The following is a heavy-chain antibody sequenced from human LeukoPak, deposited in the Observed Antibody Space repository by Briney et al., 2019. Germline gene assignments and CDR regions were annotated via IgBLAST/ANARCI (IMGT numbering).Heavy chain of an antibody. Sequence: GRSLRLSCAASGFTFSNYAIHWVRQAPGKGLEWVAVISYDGSKKYYADSVKGRFTISRDSSKNMLYLQMNSLRVEDTAVYYCAKGFSSGPWDACDIWGQGTMVTVSS. V-gene: IGHV3-30*04. CDR2: ISYDGSKK. CDR3: AKGFSSGPWDACDI. J-gene: IGHJ3*02. CDR1: GFTFSNYA. D-gene: IGHD3-22*01.